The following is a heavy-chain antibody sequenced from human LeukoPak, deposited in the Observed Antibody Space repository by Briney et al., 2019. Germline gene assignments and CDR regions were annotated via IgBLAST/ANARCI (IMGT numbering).Heavy chain of an antibody. J-gene: IGHJ6*03. V-gene: IGHV3-53*01. CDR2: IYSGGST. Sequence: PGGSLRLSCTASGFIFSTYAMSWVRQAPGKGLEWVSVIYSGGSTYYADSVKGRFTISRDNSKNTLSLQMNGLRAEDTAVYYCASGSSYYYYMDVWGKGTTVTVSS. CDR3: ASGSSYYYYMDV. CDR1: GFIFSTYA.